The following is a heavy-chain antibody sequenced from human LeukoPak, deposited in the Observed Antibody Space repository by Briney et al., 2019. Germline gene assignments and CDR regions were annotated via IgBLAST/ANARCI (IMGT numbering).Heavy chain of an antibody. CDR3: ARALGTGWSQKE. J-gene: IGHJ4*02. V-gene: IGHV4-34*01. D-gene: IGHD6-19*01. Sequence: SETLSLTCVVYGGSFSGAYWSWIRQPPGRGLEWIGEINHSGRTNYNPSLKSRVTISVDTSKNQFSLKLSSVTAADTAVYYCARALGTGWSQKEWGQGTLVTVPS. CDR2: INHSGRT. CDR1: GGSFSGAY.